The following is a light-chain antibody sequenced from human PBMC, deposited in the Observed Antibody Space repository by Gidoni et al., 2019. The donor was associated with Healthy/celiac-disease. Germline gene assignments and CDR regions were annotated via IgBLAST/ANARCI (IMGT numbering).Light chain of an antibody. J-gene: IGLJ2*01. Sequence: QSVLTQPPSASGTPGQRVTISCSGSSSNIGSNYVYWYQQLPGTAPKLLIYRNNQRPSAVPDPFSGSKSGTSASLAISGLRSEDEADYYCAAWDDSLSGVVFGGGTKLTVL. CDR2: RNN. CDR3: AAWDDSLSGVV. V-gene: IGLV1-47*01. CDR1: SSNIGSNY.